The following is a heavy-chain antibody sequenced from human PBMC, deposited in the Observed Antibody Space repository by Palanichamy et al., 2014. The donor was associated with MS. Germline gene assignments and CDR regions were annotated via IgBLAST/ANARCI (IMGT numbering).Heavy chain of an antibody. V-gene: IGHV1-69*04. J-gene: IGHJ4*02. D-gene: IGHD2-2*01. CDR3: ARDRGSSD. CDR2: IIPALGIT. Sequence: QVQLVQSGAEVKKPGSSVKVSCKASRSTFSSYGITWVRQAPGQGLEWVGRIIPALGITNSAQKFQGRITFTADKFTSTAYMELSSLRSEDTAIYYCARDRGSSDWGQGTLVTVSS. CDR1: RSTFSSYG.